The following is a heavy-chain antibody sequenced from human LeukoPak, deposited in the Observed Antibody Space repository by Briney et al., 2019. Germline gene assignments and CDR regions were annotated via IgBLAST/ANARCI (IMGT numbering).Heavy chain of an antibody. CDR3: ARGLLGSGSYFLTFDY. CDR1: GYTFTGYY. J-gene: IGHJ4*02. D-gene: IGHD1-26*01. Sequence: GASVKVSCKASGYTFTGYYMHWVRQAPGQGLEWMGWINPNSGGTNYAQKFQGRVTMTRDTSISTAYMELSRLRSEDTAVYYCARGLLGSGSYFLTFDYWGQGTLVTVSS. V-gene: IGHV1-2*02. CDR2: INPNSGGT.